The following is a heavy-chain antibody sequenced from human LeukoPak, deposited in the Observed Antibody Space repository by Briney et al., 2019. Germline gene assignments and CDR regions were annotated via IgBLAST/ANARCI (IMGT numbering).Heavy chain of an antibody. V-gene: IGHV4-59*01. CDR2: IYYSGST. J-gene: IGHJ6*03. Sequence: PSETLSLTCTVSGGSISSYYWSWIRQPPGKGLEWIGYIYYSGSTNYNPSLKSRVTISVDTSKNQFSLKLSSVTAADTAVYYCASSSSLDGYYYYMDVWGKGTTVTISS. CDR1: GGSISSYY. D-gene: IGHD6-13*01. CDR3: ASSSSLDGYYYYMDV.